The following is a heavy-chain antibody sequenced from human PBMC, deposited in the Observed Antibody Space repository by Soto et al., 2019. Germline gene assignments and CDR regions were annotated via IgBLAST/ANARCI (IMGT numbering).Heavy chain of an antibody. V-gene: IGHV1-69*13. CDR2: IIPIFGTA. J-gene: IGHJ6*02. CDR3: ARVWGIAAAGMRTYYYYGMDV. Sequence: SVKVSCKASGGTFSSYAISWVRQAPGQGLEWMGGIIPIFGTANYAQKFQGRVTITADESTSTAYMELSSLRSEDTAVYYCARVWGIAAAGMRTYYYYGMDVWGQGTTVTVS. D-gene: IGHD6-13*01. CDR1: GGTFSSYA.